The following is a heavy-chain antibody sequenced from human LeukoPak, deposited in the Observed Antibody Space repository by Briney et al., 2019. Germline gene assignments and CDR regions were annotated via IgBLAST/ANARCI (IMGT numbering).Heavy chain of an antibody. J-gene: IGHJ6*03. CDR2: INHSGST. CDR3: ARASKGYGSGSRSPYYYYMDV. D-gene: IGHD3-10*01. Sequence: SETLSLTCTVSGGSISSYYWSWIRQPPGKGLEWIGEINHSGSTNYNPSLKSRVTISVDTSKNQFSLKLSSVTAADTAVYYCARASKGYGSGSRSPYYYYMDVWGKGTTVTVSS. V-gene: IGHV4-34*01. CDR1: GGSISSYY.